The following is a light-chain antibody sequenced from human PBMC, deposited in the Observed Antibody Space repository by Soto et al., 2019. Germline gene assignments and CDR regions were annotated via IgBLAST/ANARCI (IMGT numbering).Light chain of an antibody. CDR1: SSDVGGYNY. Sequence: QSALTQPRSVSGSPGQSVTISCTGTSSDVGGYNYVSWYQQHPGKAPKLMIYDVSKRPSGVPDRFSGSKSGNTASLTISGLQAEDEADYYCCSYAGRYTFLYVFGTGTKVTV. J-gene: IGLJ1*01. CDR2: DVS. CDR3: CSYAGRYTFLYV. V-gene: IGLV2-11*01.